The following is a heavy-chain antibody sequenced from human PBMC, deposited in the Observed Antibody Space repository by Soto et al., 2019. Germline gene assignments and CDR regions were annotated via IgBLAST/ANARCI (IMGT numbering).Heavy chain of an antibody. Sequence: WNWIRQSPSRGLQLLGRIYYRSKWFHDYAASVESRMAINPDTSRNQFSLQLNYVTPEDTAVYYCARVHCSAGTCLDGLEFWGQGSTVPVS. J-gene: IGHJ6*02. CDR3: ARVHCSAGTCLDGLEF. CDR2: IYYRSKWFH. D-gene: IGHD2-15*01. V-gene: IGHV6-1*01.